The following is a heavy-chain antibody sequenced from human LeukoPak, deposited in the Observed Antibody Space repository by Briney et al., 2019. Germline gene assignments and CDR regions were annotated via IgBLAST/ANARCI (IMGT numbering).Heavy chain of an antibody. V-gene: IGHV3-7*01. Sequence: PGRSLRLSCAAYGFTFSSYWMNWVRQAPGKGLEWVANIKQDGSEQYYVDSVKGRFTISRDNAKNSLYLQMNSLRAEDTAVYYCASDPHHASRMDVWGQGTTVTVSS. CDR2: IKQDGSEQ. J-gene: IGHJ6*02. CDR1: GFTFSSYW. CDR3: ASDPHHASRMDV. D-gene: IGHD1-14*01.